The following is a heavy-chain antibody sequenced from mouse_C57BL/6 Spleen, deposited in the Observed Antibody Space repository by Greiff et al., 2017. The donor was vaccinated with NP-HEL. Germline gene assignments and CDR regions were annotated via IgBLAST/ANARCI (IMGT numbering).Heavy chain of an antibody. CDR1: GYSITSGYY. V-gene: IGHV3-6*01. CDR2: ISYDGSN. J-gene: IGHJ2*01. CDR3: ARAVTTDFDY. D-gene: IGHD2-2*01. Sequence: DVQLQESGPGLVKPSQSLSLTCSVTGYSITSGYYWNWIRQFPGNKLEWMGYISYDGSNNYNPSLKNRISITRDTSKNQFFLKLNSVTTEDTATYYCARAVTTDFDYWGQGTTLTVSS.